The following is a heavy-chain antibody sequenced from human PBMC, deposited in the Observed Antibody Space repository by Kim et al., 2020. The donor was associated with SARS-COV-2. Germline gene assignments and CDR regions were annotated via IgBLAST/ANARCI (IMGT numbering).Heavy chain of an antibody. CDR1: GYTLTELS. J-gene: IGHJ5*01. Sequence: ASVKVSCKVSGYTLTELSMHWVRQAPGKGLEGIGVFDPEDGETIYAQNFHCIVTMTEDTSTDTAYMELSSLRSDDTAVYNCATSPALIAAAVTQLFNNWF. CDR3: ATSPALIAAAVTQLFNNWF. D-gene: IGHD6-13*01. CDR2: FDPEDGET. V-gene: IGHV1-24*01.